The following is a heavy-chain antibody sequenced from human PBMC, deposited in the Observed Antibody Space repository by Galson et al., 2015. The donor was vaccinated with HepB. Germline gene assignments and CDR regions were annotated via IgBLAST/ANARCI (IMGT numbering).Heavy chain of an antibody. J-gene: IGHJ4*02. CDR3: ANRDY. Sequence: SLRLSCAASGFTFSSYGMHWVRQAPGKGLEWVAVISYDGSNKYYADSVKGRFTISRDNSKNTLYLQMNSLRAEDTAVYYCANRDYWGQGTLVTVSS. CDR1: GFTFSSYG. V-gene: IGHV3-30*18. CDR2: ISYDGSNK.